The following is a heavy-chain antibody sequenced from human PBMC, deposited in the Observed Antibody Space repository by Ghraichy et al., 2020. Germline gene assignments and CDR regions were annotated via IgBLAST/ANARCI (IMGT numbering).Heavy chain of an antibody. J-gene: IGHJ6*02. Sequence: SETLSLTCAVYGGSFSGYYWSWIRQPPGKGLEWIGEINHSGSTNYNPSLKSRVTISVDTSKNQFSLKLSSVTAADTAVYYCARGRYYYDSSGPRRRYGMDVWGQGTTVTVSS. CDR3: ARGRYYYDSSGPRRRYGMDV. CDR2: INHSGST. CDR1: GGSFSGYY. D-gene: IGHD3-22*01. V-gene: IGHV4-34*01.